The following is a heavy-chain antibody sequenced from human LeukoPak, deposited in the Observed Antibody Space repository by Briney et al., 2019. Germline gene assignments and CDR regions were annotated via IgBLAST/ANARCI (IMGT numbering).Heavy chain of an antibody. CDR3: ATSRPAPVTTFLRPIDY. Sequence: PGESLRISCKGSGYSFTSYWISWVRQMPGKGLEWMGRIDPSDSYTNYSPSFQDHVTISADKSISTAYLQWSSLKASDTAMYYCATSRPAPVTTFLRPIDYWGQGTLVTVSS. CDR2: IDPSDSYT. V-gene: IGHV5-10-1*01. J-gene: IGHJ4*02. CDR1: GYSFTSYW. D-gene: IGHD4-17*01.